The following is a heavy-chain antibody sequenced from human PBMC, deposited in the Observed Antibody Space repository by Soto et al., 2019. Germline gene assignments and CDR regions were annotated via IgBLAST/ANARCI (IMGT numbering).Heavy chain of an antibody. J-gene: IGHJ4*02. CDR1: GFTFSSYE. D-gene: IGHD5-12*01. V-gene: IGHV3-48*03. CDR3: SSVRGSVFAF. CDR2: ISSSGSTI. Sequence: PGGSLRLSCAASGFTFSSYEMNWVRQAPGKGLEWVSYISSSGSTIYYADSVKGRFTISRDNAKNSLYLQMNSLRAEDTAVYYCSSVRGSVFAFRGQGTLVTVSS.